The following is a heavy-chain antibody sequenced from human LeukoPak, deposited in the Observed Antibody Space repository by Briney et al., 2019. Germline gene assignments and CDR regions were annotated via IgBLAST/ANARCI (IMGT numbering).Heavy chain of an antibody. Sequence: PSETLSLTCTVSGGSISSYYWSWIRQPPGKGLEWIGYIYYTGNTNYNPSLKSRVTISVDTSKNQFSLKLSSVTAADTAVYYCARDRSGRDIWGQGTMVTVSS. CDR2: IYYTGNT. V-gene: IGHV4-59*01. CDR1: GGSISSYY. J-gene: IGHJ3*02. D-gene: IGHD1-26*01. CDR3: ARDRSGRDI.